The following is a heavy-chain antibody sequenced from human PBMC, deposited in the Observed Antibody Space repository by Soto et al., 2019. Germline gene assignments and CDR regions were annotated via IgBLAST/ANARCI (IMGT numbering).Heavy chain of an antibody. CDR3: AAGEASSRNLAPYYLDF. J-gene: IGHJ4*02. CDR1: GGSMRNYF. V-gene: IGHV4-59*01. D-gene: IGHD6-13*01. Sequence: SETLSLTCTVSGGSMRNYFWTWIRQPPGKGLEWIGYIHYSGTTSFFPSYNPSLRSRVTISEDTSKNQFSLKLLSVTTADMAVYFCAAGEASSRNLAPYYLDFWGQGTLVTVSS. CDR2: IHYSGTT.